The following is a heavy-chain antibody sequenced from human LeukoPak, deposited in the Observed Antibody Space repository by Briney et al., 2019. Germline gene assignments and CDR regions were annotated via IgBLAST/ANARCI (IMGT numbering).Heavy chain of an antibody. Sequence: PGGSLRLSCAASGFTFSDYYMSWIRQAPGKGLEWVSYISSSGSTIYYADSVKGRFTISRDNAKNSLYLQINSLRVEDMALYYCAKDIGRSGWSSSFEYWGQGTLVTVSS. CDR1: GFTFSDYY. CDR2: ISSSGSTI. V-gene: IGHV3-11*01. CDR3: AKDIGRSGWSSSFEY. J-gene: IGHJ4*02. D-gene: IGHD6-19*01.